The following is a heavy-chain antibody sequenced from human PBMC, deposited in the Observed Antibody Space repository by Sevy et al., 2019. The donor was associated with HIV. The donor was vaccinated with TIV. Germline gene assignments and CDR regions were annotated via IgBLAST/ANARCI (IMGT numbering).Heavy chain of an antibody. V-gene: IGHV3-7*01. CDR2: IKQDGSEK. Sequence: GGSLRLSCAASGFTFSSYWMSWVRQAPGKGLEWVANIKQDGSEKYYVDSVKGQFTISRDNAKNSLYLQMNSLRAEDTAVYYCARDRGGYCSSTSCYTFDYWGQGTLVTVSS. CDR3: ARDRGGYCSSTSCYTFDY. CDR1: GFTFSSYW. J-gene: IGHJ4*02. D-gene: IGHD2-2*02.